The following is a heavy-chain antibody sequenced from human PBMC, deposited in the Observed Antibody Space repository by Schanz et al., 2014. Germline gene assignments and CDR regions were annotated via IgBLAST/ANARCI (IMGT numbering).Heavy chain of an antibody. Sequence: EVQLAESGGGLVQPGGSLRLSCAASGITFSSHSFNWVRQAPGKGLEWLSYISDSGTYTNYADSVKGRFTISRDNAKNTLYLQMNSLRAEDTAVYFCAKIERNEDWGQGTLGTVSS. V-gene: IGHV3-48*01. J-gene: IGHJ4*02. D-gene: IGHD1-1*01. CDR1: GITFSSHS. CDR3: AKIERNED. CDR2: ISDSGTYT.